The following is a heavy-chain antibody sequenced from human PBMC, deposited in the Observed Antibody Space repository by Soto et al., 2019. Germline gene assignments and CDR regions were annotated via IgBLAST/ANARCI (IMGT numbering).Heavy chain of an antibody. CDR3: ARHRHSSSLFWSLPLY. CDR2: IYYSGST. J-gene: IGHJ4*02. D-gene: IGHD6-13*01. V-gene: IGHV4-39*01. Sequence: SETLSLTCTVSGGSISSSSYYWGWIRQPPGKGLEWIGSIYYSGSTYYNPSLKSRVTISVDTSKNQFSLKLSSVTAADTAVYYCARHRHSSSLFWSLPLYWGQGTLVTVSS. CDR1: GGSISSSSYY.